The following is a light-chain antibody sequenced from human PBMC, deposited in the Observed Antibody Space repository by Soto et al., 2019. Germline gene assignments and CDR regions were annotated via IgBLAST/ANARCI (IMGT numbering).Light chain of an antibody. Sequence: DIQLTQSPSSLSASVGDRVTITCRASQTLNNYINWYQHKPGKAPNLLIFAASNLQSGVPSRFTGGASGTDFTLTIVILQAEDYATYFCQQSYSAPWTFGQGNKVEVK. CDR1: QTLNNY. V-gene: IGKV1-39*01. J-gene: IGKJ1*01. CDR2: AAS. CDR3: QQSYSAPWT.